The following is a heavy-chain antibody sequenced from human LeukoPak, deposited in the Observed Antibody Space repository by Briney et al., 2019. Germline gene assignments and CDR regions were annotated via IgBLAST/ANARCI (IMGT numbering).Heavy chain of an antibody. J-gene: IGHJ3*02. CDR2: INHSGST. V-gene: IGHV4-34*01. D-gene: IGHD6-6*01. CDR1: GGSFSGYY. Sequence: SETLSLTCAVYGGSFSGYYWSWIRQPPVKGLEWIGGINHSGSTNYNPSLKSRVTISVDTSKNQFSLKLSSVTAADTAVYYCAREYSSSSVGAFDIWGQGTMVTVSS. CDR3: AREYSSSSVGAFDI.